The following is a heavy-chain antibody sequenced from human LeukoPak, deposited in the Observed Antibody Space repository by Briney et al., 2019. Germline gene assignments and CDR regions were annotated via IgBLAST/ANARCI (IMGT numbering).Heavy chain of an antibody. CDR1: GLTFSR. CDR2: IKFDRRLA. V-gene: IGHV3-74*01. CDR3: LSGEYDSGMYFDL. J-gene: IGHJ2*01. Sequence: PGGSLTLSCGASGLTFSRMHWVRQAPGKGLVWVSQIKFDRRLARNADSVKGRFTISRDNAKNTLYLQMISLGIDDTAMYYCLSGEYDSGMYFDLWGRGTLVTVSS. D-gene: IGHD3-22*01.